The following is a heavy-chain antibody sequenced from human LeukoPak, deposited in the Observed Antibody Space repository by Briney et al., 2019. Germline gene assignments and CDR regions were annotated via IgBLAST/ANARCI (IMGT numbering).Heavy chain of an antibody. D-gene: IGHD4-23*01. V-gene: IGHV3-15*01. CDR2: IKSKTDGGTT. CDR1: GFTFSNAW. CDR3: TTVYYGGKAPNYYYMDV. J-gene: IGHJ6*03. Sequence: GGSLRLSCAASGFTFSNAWMSWVRQAPGKGLEWVGRIKSKTDGGTTDYAAPVKGRFTISRDDSKNTLYLQMNSLKTEDTAVYYCTTVYYGGKAPNYYYMDVWGKGTTVTISS.